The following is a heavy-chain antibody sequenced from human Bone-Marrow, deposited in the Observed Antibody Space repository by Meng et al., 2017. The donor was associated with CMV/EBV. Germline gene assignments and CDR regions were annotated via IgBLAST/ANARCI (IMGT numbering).Heavy chain of an antibody. CDR2: IVVGSGNT. J-gene: IGHJ6*02. V-gene: IGHV1-58*01. D-gene: IGHD3-3*01. Sequence: SVKVSCKASGFTFTSSAVQWVRQARGQRLEWIGWIVVGSGNTNYAQKFQERVTITRDMSTSTAYMELSSLRSEDTAVYYCARDATTRPRYDFWSGYYGDYYYYGMDVWGQGTTVTVSS. CDR3: ARDATTRPRYDFWSGYYGDYYYYGMDV. CDR1: GFTFTSSA.